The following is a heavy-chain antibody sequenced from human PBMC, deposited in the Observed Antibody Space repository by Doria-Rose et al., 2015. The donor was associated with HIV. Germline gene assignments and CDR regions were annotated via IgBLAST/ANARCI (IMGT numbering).Heavy chain of an antibody. D-gene: IGHD6-13*01. CDR1: GVSLSSPGMG. CDR3: ARIKSSRWYHKYYFDF. CDR2: IFSDDER. Sequence: QVTLKESGPVLVKPTETLTLTCTASGVSLSSPGMGVSWIRQPPGKALEWLANIFSDDERSYKTSLKCRHTISRGTSKSQVVLTMTDMDPVDTATYYCARIKSSRWYHKYYFDFWGQGTLVIVSA. J-gene: IGHJ4*02. V-gene: IGHV2-26*01.